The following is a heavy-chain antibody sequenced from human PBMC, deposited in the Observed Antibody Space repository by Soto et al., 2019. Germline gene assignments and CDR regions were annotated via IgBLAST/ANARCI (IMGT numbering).Heavy chain of an antibody. Sequence: GGSLRLSCAASGFTFSSYAMSWVRQAPGKGLEWVSAISGSGGSTYYADSVKGRFTISRDNSKNTLYLQMNSLRAEDTAVYYCAKYQVTYGSAVFHFDYWGQGTLVTVSS. CDR1: GFTFSSYA. CDR2: ISGSGGST. V-gene: IGHV3-23*01. J-gene: IGHJ4*02. CDR3: AKYQVTYGSAVFHFDY. D-gene: IGHD3-10*01.